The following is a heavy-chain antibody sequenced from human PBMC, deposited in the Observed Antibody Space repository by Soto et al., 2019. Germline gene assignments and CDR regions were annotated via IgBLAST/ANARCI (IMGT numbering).Heavy chain of an antibody. CDR2: INHSGST. D-gene: IGHD2-2*01. CDR3: ARPPCSSTSCYDYYYYMDV. CDR1: GGSFSGYY. J-gene: IGHJ6*03. Sequence: QVQLQQWGAGLLKPSETLSLTCAVYGGSFSGYYWSWIRQPPGKGLEWIGEINHSGSTNYNPSLKSRVTISVDTSKNQFSLKLSSVTAADTAVYYCARPPCSSTSCYDYYYYMDVWGKGTTVTVSS. V-gene: IGHV4-34*01.